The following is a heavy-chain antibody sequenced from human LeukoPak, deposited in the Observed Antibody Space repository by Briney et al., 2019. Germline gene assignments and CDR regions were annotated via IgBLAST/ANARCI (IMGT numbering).Heavy chain of an antibody. D-gene: IGHD3-22*01. Sequence: SETLSLTCTVSGGSISSSSYYWGWIRQPPGKGLEWIGSIYYSGSTYYNPSLKSRVTISVDTSKNQFSLKLSSVTAADTAVYYCARGHYDSSGYYRYRGPYRNWGQGTLVTVSS. J-gene: IGHJ4*02. CDR2: IYYSGST. CDR1: GGSISSSSYY. V-gene: IGHV4-39*07. CDR3: ARGHYDSSGYYRYRGPYRN.